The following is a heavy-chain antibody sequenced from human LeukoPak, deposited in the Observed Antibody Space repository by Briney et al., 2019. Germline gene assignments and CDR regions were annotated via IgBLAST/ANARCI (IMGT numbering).Heavy chain of an antibody. J-gene: IGHJ4*02. CDR2: ISGGGDIT. V-gene: IGHV3-23*01. Sequence: GGSLRLSCAASGFNFANHAMSWVRQTPGKGLEWVSAISGGGDITYYADSVTGRFTISRDNSKDTLFLQMHSLRPGDTAVYYCVREDTPATANWGLGTLVTISS. CDR3: VREDTPATAN. D-gene: IGHD2-21*02. CDR1: GFNFANHA.